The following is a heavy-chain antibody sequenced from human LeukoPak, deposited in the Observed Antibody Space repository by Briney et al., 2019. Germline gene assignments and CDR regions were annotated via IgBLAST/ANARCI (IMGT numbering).Heavy chain of an antibody. CDR1: GGSISSYY. V-gene: IGHV4-4*07. CDR2: IYTSGST. CDR3: ARMASVAGYYTFDY. Sequence: SETLSLACTVSGGSISSYYWSWIRQPAGKGLEWIGRIYTSGSTNYNPSLKGRVTISVDTSKNQFSLKLSSVTAADTAVYNCARMASVAGYYTFDYWGQGTLVTVSS. J-gene: IGHJ4*02. D-gene: IGHD6-19*01.